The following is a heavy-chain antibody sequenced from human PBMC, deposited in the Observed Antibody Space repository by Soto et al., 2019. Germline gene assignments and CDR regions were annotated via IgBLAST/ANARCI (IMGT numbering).Heavy chain of an antibody. V-gene: IGHV1-69*02. J-gene: IGHJ3*02. CDR2: IIPILGIA. Sequence: QVQLVQSGAEVKKPGSSVKVSCRASGGTFSSYTISWVRQAPGQGLEWMGRIIPILGIANYAQKFQGRVTITADKSTSTAYMELSSLRSEDTAVYYCLYNWNEGAFDIWGQGTMVTVSS. CDR3: LYNWNEGAFDI. CDR1: GGTFSSYT. D-gene: IGHD1-20*01.